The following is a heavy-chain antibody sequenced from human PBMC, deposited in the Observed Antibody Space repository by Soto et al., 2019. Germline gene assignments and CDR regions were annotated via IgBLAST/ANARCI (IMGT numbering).Heavy chain of an antibody. CDR3: ARDIAYCGGDCFRDDAFDI. V-gene: IGHV1-69*13. J-gene: IGHJ3*02. CDR2: IIPIFGTA. Sequence: SVKGSYKTSGGAFSSYAISLVRQAPGQGLEWMGGIIPIFGTANYAQKFQGRVTITADESTSTAYMELSSLRSEDTAVYYCARDIAYCGGDCFRDDAFDIWGQGTMVTVSS. D-gene: IGHD2-21*02. CDR1: GGAFSSYA.